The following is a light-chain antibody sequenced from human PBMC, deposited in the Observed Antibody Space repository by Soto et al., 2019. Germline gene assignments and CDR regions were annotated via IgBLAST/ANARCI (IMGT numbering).Light chain of an antibody. J-gene: IGKJ1*01. V-gene: IGKV3D-15*01. CDR1: QSVSSD. CDR3: QQYDTSPRT. CDR2: GAS. Sequence: EIVMTQSPATLSVSPGERATLSCRASQSVSSDLAWYHQKPGQAPRLLIYGASNRATGIPDRFSGSGSGTDFTLTVSGLEPEDFAVYSCQQYDTSPRTFGQGPRWIS.